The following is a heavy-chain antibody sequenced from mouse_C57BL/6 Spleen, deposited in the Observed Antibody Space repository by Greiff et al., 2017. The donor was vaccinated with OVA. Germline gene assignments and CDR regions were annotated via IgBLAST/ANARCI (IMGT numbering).Heavy chain of an antibody. J-gene: IGHJ1*03. CDR1: GYTFTSYW. CDR3: ARPFTTVKYFDV. CDR2: IDPSDSYT. Sequence: QVQLQQPGAELVMPGASVKLSCKASGYTFTSYWMHWVKQRPGQGLEWIGEIDPSDSYTNYNQKFKGKSTLTVDKSSSTAFMQLSSLTSEDSAVYYCARPFTTVKYFDVWGTGTTVTVSS. D-gene: IGHD1-1*01. V-gene: IGHV1-69*01.